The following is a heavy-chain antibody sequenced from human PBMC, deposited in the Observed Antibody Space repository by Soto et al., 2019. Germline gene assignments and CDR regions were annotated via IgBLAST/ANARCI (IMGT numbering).Heavy chain of an antibody. CDR1: GFTFSSYS. CDR3: AREGYDFWSGDYYGMDV. CDR2: ISSSSSYI. D-gene: IGHD3-3*01. J-gene: IGHJ6*02. V-gene: IGHV3-21*01. Sequence: LRLSCAASGFTFSSYSMNWVRQAPGKGLEWVSSISSSSSYIYYADSVKGRFTISRDNAKNSLYLQMNSLRAEDTAVYYCAREGYDFWSGDYYGMDVWGQGTTVTVSS.